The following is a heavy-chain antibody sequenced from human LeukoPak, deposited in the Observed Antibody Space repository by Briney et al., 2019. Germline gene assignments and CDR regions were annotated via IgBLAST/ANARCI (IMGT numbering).Heavy chain of an antibody. V-gene: IGHV3-20*04. D-gene: IGHD1-26*01. CDR1: GFTFDDYG. J-gene: IGHJ4*02. CDR2: INWNGGST. Sequence: PGGSLRLSCVASGFTFDDYGMSWVRQAPGKGLEWVSGINWNGGSTGYADSVKGRFIISRDNAKNSLYLQMNSLRAEDTALYYCARGGGGSYYREFDYWGQGTLVTVSS. CDR3: ARGGGGSYYREFDY.